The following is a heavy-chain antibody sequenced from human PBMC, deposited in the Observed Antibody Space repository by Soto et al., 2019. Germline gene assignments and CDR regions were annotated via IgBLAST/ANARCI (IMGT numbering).Heavy chain of an antibody. CDR3: TTPAAIDY. CDR1: GSRFSNYV. Sequence: GASVKVSCKVSGSRFSNYVISWVRQAPGHGLEWLGRIIPIFNSTKYAQNFQGRVTITADKSTSTASLELNSLKTEDTAVYYCTTPAAIDYWGQGTLVTVSS. J-gene: IGHJ4*02. V-gene: IGHV1-69*06. D-gene: IGHD2-2*01. CDR2: IIPIFNST.